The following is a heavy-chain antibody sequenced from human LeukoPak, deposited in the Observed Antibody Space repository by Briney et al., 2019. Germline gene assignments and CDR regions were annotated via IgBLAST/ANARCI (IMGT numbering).Heavy chain of an antibody. CDR3: AKRGVVIRVILVGFHKEAYYFDS. Sequence: GGSLRLSCAVSGITLSNYCMSWVRQAPGKGLEWVAGVSDSGCSTKYPDSVKGRFTISRDNPKNTLYLQMNSLRAEDTAVYFCAKRGVVIRVILVGFHKEAYYFDSWGQGALVTVSS. CDR1: GITLSNYC. V-gene: IGHV3-23*01. D-gene: IGHD3-22*01. J-gene: IGHJ4*02. CDR2: VSDSGCST.